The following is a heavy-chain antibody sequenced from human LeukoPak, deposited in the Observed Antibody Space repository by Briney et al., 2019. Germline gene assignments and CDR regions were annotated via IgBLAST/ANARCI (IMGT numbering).Heavy chain of an antibody. Sequence: SETLSLTCTVSGGSISSSSYYWGWIRQPPGKGLEWIGSIYYSGSTYYNPSLKSRVTISVDTSKNQFSLKLSSVTAADTAVYYCASYLGYCSSTSCSGWFDPWGQGTLVTVSS. CDR2: IYYSGST. CDR3: ASYLGYCSSTSCSGWFDP. J-gene: IGHJ5*02. CDR1: GGSISSSSYY. V-gene: IGHV4-39*07. D-gene: IGHD2-2*01.